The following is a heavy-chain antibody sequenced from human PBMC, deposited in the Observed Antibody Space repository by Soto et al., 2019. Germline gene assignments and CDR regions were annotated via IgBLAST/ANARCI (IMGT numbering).Heavy chain of an antibody. CDR3: AHPLAPGGNDAFDI. Sequence: GGSLRLSCAASGFTFSSYWMHWVRQAPGKGLVWVSRINSDGSSTSYADSVKGRFTISRDNAKNTLYLQMNSLRAEDTAVYYGAHPLAPGGNDAFDIWGQGTMVTVSS. V-gene: IGHV3-74*01. D-gene: IGHD3-16*01. CDR2: INSDGSST. CDR1: GFTFSSYW. J-gene: IGHJ3*02.